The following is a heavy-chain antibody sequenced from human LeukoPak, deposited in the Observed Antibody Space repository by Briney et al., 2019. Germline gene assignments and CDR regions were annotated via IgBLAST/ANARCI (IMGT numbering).Heavy chain of an antibody. J-gene: IGHJ5*02. D-gene: IGHD3-10*01. CDR3: ARKRITMVRGVIWWFDP. V-gene: IGHV7-4-1*02. Sequence: ASVKVSCKASGYTFTSYAMNWVRQAPGQGLEWMGWINTNTGNPTYAQGFTGRFVFSLDTSVSTAYLQISSLKAEDTAVYYCARKRITMVRGVIWWFDPWGQGTLVTVSS. CDR2: INTNTGNP. CDR1: GYTFTSYA.